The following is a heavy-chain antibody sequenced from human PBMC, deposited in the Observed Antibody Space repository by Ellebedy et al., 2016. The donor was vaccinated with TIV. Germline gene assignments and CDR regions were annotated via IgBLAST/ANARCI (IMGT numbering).Heavy chain of an antibody. CDR1: GDTFTSHA. J-gene: IGHJ6*02. CDR3: TRTSDSGTYYSYYYGMDV. V-gene: IGHV1-3*01. D-gene: IGHD3-10*01. CDR2: INAGNGDT. Sequence: AASVKVSCKAPGDTFTSHAMHWVRQAPGQRPEWMGWINAGNGDTRYSQKFQGRVTLTRDTSASTAYMALSSLRSEDTAVYYCTRTSDSGTYYSYYYGMDVWGQGTTVTVSS.